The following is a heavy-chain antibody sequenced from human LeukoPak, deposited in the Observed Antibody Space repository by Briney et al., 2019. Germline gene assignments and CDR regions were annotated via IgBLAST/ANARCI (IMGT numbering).Heavy chain of an antibody. V-gene: IGHV5-51*01. D-gene: IGHD2-15*01. Sequence: GESLKISCKGSGYSFSRYWIGWVRQMPGKGLEWMGTIYPGDSETRYSPSFQGQVTISADKSINSAYLQWSSLEASDTAMYCARRGSAAHYYAMDLWGQGTPVTVSS. CDR2: IYPGDSET. CDR3: ARRGSAAHYYAMDL. J-gene: IGHJ6*02. CDR1: GYSFSRYW.